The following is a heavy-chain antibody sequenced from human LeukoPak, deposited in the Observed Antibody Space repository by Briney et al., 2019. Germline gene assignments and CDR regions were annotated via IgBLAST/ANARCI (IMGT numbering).Heavy chain of an antibody. CDR2: INPNSGGT. CDR3: ARARALRAAVNY. J-gene: IGHJ4*02. CDR1: GYTFTGYY. D-gene: IGHD6-13*01. V-gene: IGHV1-2*02. Sequence: ASVKVSSKASGYTFTGYYMHWVRQAPGLGLEWKGWINPNSGGTNYAQKFQGRVTMTRDTSISTAYMELSRLRSDDTAVYYCARARALRAAVNYWGQGTLVTVSS.